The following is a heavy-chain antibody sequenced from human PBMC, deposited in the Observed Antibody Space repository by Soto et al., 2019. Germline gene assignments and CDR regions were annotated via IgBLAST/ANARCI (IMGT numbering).Heavy chain of an antibody. CDR1: GFTFSAYC. Sequence: EVQLVESGGGVIQPGGSLRLSCEASGFTFSAYCMHWVRRAPGTGRVWVARICRNGIGTNYADSVKGRFTISRDDAKNTLYLQMSSLRVEDTAIYYCVRGTAAWRGMDYWGQGTLVTVSS. D-gene: IGHD1-1*01. CDR3: VRGTAAWRGMDY. CDR2: ICRNGIGT. V-gene: IGHV3-74*01. J-gene: IGHJ4*02.